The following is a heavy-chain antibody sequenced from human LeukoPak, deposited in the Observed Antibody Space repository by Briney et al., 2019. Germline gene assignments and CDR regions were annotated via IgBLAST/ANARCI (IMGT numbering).Heavy chain of an antibody. CDR3: ARRGVLMVYATEYYFDY. Sequence: PSETLSLTCTVSGGSISSYYWSWIRQPPGKGLEWIGYIYYSGSTNYNPSLKSRVTISVDTSKNQSSLKLSSVTAADTAVYYCARRGVLMVYATEYYFDYWGQGTLVTVSS. CDR2: IYYSGST. CDR1: GGSISSYY. V-gene: IGHV4-59*08. D-gene: IGHD2-8*01. J-gene: IGHJ4*02.